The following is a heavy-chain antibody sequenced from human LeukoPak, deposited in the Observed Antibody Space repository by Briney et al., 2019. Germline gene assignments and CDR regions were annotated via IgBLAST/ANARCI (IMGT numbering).Heavy chain of an antibody. CDR1: GFTFSSYW. D-gene: IGHD5-12*01. Sequence: GGSLRLSCAASGFTFSSYWMSWVRQAPGKGLEWVANIKQDGSEKYYVDSVKGRFTISRDNAKNSLYLQMNSLRAEDTAVYYCAARAGYSGYGWATNYYYMDVWGKGTTVTISS. CDR2: IKQDGSEK. J-gene: IGHJ6*03. V-gene: IGHV3-7*01. CDR3: AARAGYSGYGWATNYYYMDV.